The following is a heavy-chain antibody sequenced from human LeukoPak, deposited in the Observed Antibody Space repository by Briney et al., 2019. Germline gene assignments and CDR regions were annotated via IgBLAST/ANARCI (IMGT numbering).Heavy chain of an antibody. CDR3: AKDLDGYGGLRGDAFDI. J-gene: IGHJ3*02. Sequence: AGGSLRLSCAASGFTFNSYALSWVRQAPGKGLEWVSAINDGGGSTYYADSVKGRFTISRDNSKNTVYLQMNSLRVEDTAVYYCAKDLDGYGGLRGDAFDIWGQGTMVIVSS. CDR2: INDGGGST. D-gene: IGHD5-24*01. CDR1: GFTFNSYA. V-gene: IGHV3-23*01.